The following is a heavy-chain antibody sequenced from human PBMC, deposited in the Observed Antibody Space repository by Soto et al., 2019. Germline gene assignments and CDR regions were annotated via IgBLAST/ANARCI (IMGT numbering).Heavy chain of an antibody. D-gene: IGHD3-3*01. V-gene: IGHV4-30-4*01. CDR3: AREGGDFVQVPYY. CDR1: GVSINRGDYY. CDR2: IYYNGDT. J-gene: IGHJ4*02. Sequence: QVRLQESGPKLVRPSQTLSLTCSVSGVSINRGDYYWSWIRQSPGRGLEWIGSIYYNGDTNYNPSLGSRVTMSVDTSKYQFLLDLQSVVAADTAVYFCAREGGDFVQVPYYWGQGTLITVSS.